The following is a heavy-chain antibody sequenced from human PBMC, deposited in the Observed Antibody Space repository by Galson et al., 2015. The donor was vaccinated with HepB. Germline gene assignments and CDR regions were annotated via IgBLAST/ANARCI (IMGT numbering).Heavy chain of an antibody. D-gene: IGHD6-19*01. CDR1: GFSLSNARMG. CDR3: AQRASSSAWSWFHP. V-gene: IGHV2-5*08. Sequence: PALVKPTQTLTLTCTVSGFSLSNARMGVSWIRQPPGKALEWLALTYWDDDEHYTPSLKSRLTITKDTSKNQVVLIMSNMEPVDTAKYYCAQRASSSAWSWFHPWGQGILVTVSS. J-gene: IGHJ5*02. CDR2: TYWDDDE.